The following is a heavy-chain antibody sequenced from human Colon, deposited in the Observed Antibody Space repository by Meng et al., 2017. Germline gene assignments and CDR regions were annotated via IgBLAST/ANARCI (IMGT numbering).Heavy chain of an antibody. D-gene: IGHD4-17*01. J-gene: IGHJ5*02. CDR1: GGSISSGDYY. CDR3: ARDRKHYGERGWFDP. Sequence: QVQLQESGPGCVQPSQTLSLTCTVSGGSISSGDYYWSWIRQPPGKGLEWIGYIYYSGSTYSNASLKSRVTISIDRSKNQFSLKLSSVTAADTAVYYCARDRKHYGERGWFDPWGQGTLVTVSS. CDR2: IYYSGST. V-gene: IGHV4-30-4*01.